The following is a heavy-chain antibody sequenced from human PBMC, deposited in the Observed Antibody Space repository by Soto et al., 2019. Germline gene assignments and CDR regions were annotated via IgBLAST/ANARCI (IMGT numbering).Heavy chain of an antibody. D-gene: IGHD2-2*01. CDR3: ASDMSTT. Sequence: QVQLVQSGAEVKKPGASVKVSCKASGYTFSSHDINWMRQATGQGLEWMGWMNPHSGHTNYAQKFQGRVTMTRDTSISTAYMELTSLRSEDTAVYYCASDMSTTWGQATLVTVSS. CDR2: MNPHSGHT. CDR1: GYTFSSHD. V-gene: IGHV1-8*01. J-gene: IGHJ5*02.